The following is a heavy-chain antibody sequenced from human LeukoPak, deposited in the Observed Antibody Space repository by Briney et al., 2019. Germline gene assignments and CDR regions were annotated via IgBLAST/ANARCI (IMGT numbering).Heavy chain of an antibody. V-gene: IGHV1-69*05. D-gene: IGHD3-22*01. CDR1: GGTFISYA. J-gene: IGHJ4*02. CDR2: IIPIFGTA. CDR3: ARVPEGVVVIPNYYFDY. Sequence: ASVKVSCKASGGTFISYAISWVRQAPGQGLEWMGRIIPIFGTANYAQKFQGRVTITTDESTSTAYMELSSLRSEDTAVYYCARVPEGVVVIPNYYFDYWGQGTLVTVSS.